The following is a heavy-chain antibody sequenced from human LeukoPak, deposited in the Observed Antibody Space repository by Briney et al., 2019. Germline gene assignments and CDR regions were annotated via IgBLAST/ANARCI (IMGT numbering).Heavy chain of an antibody. Sequence: ASVKVSCKASGYIFTSYNIYWVRQAPGQGLEWMGIINPSGGSTNYAQKFQGRVTMTRDTSISTAYMELSRLRSDDTAVYYCARKYSSGWHYMDVWGKGTTVTVSS. J-gene: IGHJ6*03. V-gene: IGHV1-46*01. CDR2: INPSGGST. CDR3: ARKYSSGWHYMDV. D-gene: IGHD6-19*01. CDR1: GYIFTSYN.